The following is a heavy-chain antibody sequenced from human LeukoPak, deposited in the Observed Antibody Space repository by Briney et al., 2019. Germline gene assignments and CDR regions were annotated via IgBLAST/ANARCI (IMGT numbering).Heavy chain of an antibody. V-gene: IGHV3-7*03. D-gene: IGHD6-19*01. CDR3: AKFGYSSGWSPYGSYYYGMDV. Sequence: PGGSLRLSCAASGFTFSNYWISWVRQAPGKGLEWVANIKQDGSEKYYVDSVKGRFTISRDNARNSLYLQMNSLRAEDTAVYYCAKFGYSSGWSPYGSYYYGMDVWGQGTTVTVSS. J-gene: IGHJ6*02. CDR2: IKQDGSEK. CDR1: GFTFSNYW.